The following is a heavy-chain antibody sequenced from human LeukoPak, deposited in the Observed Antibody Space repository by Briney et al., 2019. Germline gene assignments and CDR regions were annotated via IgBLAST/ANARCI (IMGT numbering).Heavy chain of an antibody. Sequence: GGSLRLSCAASGFTLDAFAMHWVRQAPGKGLEWVSLIDKDGRKTYYANSVKGRFTISRDNSKNSLYLQMNSLRTEDTALYYCATWAFYHSLDVWGRGATVIVSS. J-gene: IGHJ6*02. V-gene: IGHV3-43*02. CDR3: ATWAFYHSLDV. CDR1: GFTLDAFA. CDR2: IDKDGRKT. D-gene: IGHD1-26*01.